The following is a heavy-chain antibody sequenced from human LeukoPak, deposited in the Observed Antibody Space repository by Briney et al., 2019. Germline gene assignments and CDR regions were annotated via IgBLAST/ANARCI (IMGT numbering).Heavy chain of an antibody. CDR3: ARHHDFWSGHLDY. CDR1: GGSISSHY. Sequence: SETLSLTCTVSGGSISSHYWSWIRQPPGKGLEWIGYIYYSGSTNYNPSLKSRVTISVDTSKNQFSLKLSSVTAADTAVYYCARHHDFWSGHLDYWGQGTLVTVSS. CDR2: IYYSGST. J-gene: IGHJ4*02. D-gene: IGHD3-3*01. V-gene: IGHV4-59*11.